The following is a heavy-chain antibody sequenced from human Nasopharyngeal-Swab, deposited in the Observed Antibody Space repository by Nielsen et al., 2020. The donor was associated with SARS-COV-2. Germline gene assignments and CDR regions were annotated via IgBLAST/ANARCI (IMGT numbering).Heavy chain of an antibody. J-gene: IGHJ5*02. CDR2: ISSSGSMI. CDR3: ARGLTIFDWFDP. D-gene: IGHD3-3*01. CDR1: GFTFSDYY. V-gene: IGHV3-11*04. Sequence: GGSLRLSCAASGFTFSDYYTSWIRQAPGKGLEWVSYISSSGSMIYYADSVKGRFTISRDNAKNSLYPQMNSLRAEDTAVYYCARGLTIFDWFDPWGQGTLVSVSS.